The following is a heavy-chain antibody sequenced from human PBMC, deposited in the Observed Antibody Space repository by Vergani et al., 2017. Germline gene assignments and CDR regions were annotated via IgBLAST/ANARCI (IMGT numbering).Heavy chain of an antibody. CDR2: SNAGNGNT. V-gene: IGHV1-3*01. CDR1: GYTFTSYA. CDR3: AKYSGYDIGGFDY. J-gene: IGHJ4*02. D-gene: IGHD5-12*01. Sequence: QVQLVQSGAEVKKPGASVKVSCKASGYTFTSYAMHWVRQAPGQRLEWMGLSNAGNGNTKYSQKFQGRVTITRDTSASTAHMELSSLRSEDTAVYYCAKYSGYDIGGFDYWGQGTLVTVSS.